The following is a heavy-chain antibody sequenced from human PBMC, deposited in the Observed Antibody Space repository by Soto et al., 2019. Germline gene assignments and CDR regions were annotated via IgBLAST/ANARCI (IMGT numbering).Heavy chain of an antibody. CDR1: GGTFSSYA. CDR3: ARATTYYYGSGSYNHYYYYGMDV. J-gene: IGHJ6*02. Sequence: QVQLVQSGAEVKKPGSSVKVSSKASGGTFSSYAISWVRQAPGQGLEWMGGIIPIFGTANYAQKFQGRVTITADESTSTAYMELSSLRSEDTAVYYCARATTYYYGSGSYNHYYYYGMDVWGQGTTVTVSS. CDR2: IIPIFGTA. D-gene: IGHD3-10*01. V-gene: IGHV1-69*01.